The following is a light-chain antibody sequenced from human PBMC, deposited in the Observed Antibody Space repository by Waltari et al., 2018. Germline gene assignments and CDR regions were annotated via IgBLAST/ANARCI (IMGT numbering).Light chain of an antibody. CDR3: CSYAGTSTLI. J-gene: IGLJ2*01. V-gene: IGLV2-23*02. CDR2: GVR. Sequence: QSALTQPASGSGAPGQPITMSCTGTNSNVGNYNYAPWYQHHPGTAPKVIIFGVRKRPSGFSDRFSVSKSGNTASLTISGLQTEDEADYYCCSYAGTSTLIFGGGTKLTVL. CDR1: NSNVGNYNY.